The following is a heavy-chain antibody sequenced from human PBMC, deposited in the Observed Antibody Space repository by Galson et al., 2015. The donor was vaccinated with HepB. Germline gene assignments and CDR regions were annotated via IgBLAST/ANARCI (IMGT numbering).Heavy chain of an antibody. CDR1: GFTFSSYA. D-gene: IGHD3-3*01. J-gene: IGHJ4*02. CDR2: ISYDGSNK. CDR3: ARGLWSGYSSFDY. Sequence: SLRLSCAASGFTFSSYAMHWVRQAPGKGLEWVAVISYDGSNKYYADSVKGRFTISRDNSKNTLYLQVNSLRAEDTAVYYCARGLWSGYSSFDYWGQGTLVTVSS. V-gene: IGHV3-30-3*01.